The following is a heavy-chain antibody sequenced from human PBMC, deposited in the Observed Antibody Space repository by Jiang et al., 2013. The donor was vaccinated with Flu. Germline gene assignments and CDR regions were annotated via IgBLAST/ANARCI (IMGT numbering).Heavy chain of an antibody. Sequence: TCAISGDSVSSNSAAWNWIRQSPSRGLEWLGRTYYRSKWYNDYAVSVKSRITINADTSKNQFSLQLNSVTPEDTAIFYCARQGSGGRSFDVWGQGTVVAVSS. CDR3: ARQGSGGRSFDV. D-gene: IGHD2-8*02. CDR2: TYYRSKWYN. CDR1: GDSVSSNSAA. V-gene: IGHV6-1*01. J-gene: IGHJ3*01.